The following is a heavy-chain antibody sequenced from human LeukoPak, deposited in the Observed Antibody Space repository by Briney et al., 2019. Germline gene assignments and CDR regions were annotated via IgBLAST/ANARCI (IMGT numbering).Heavy chain of an antibody. D-gene: IGHD5-18*01. Sequence: GGSLRLSCAASGFTVSSNYMSWVRQAPGKGLEWVSIIYSGGTTYYADSVKGRFTISRDNSKNTLYLQMNSLGAEDTAVYYCAREVLDTAMALGYWGQGTLVTVSS. CDR3: AREVLDTAMALGY. CDR2: IYSGGTT. V-gene: IGHV3-66*01. CDR1: GFTVSSNY. J-gene: IGHJ4*02.